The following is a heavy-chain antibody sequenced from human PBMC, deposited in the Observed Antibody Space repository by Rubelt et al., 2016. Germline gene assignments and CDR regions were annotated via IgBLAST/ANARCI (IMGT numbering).Heavy chain of an antibody. D-gene: IGHD1-26*01. Sequence: VRQAPGKGLEWVGRIISKTDDGTTDYAAPAKGRFTISRDDSKNTLYLQMNSLKTEDTAVYYCTREWAGGSDYWGQGTLVTVSS. CDR2: IISKTDDGTT. V-gene: IGHV3-15*01. CDR3: TREWAGGSDY. J-gene: IGHJ4*02.